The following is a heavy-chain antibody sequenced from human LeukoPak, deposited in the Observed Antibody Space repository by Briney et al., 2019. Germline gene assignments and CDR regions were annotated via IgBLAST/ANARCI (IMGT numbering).Heavy chain of an antibody. V-gene: IGHV3-9*01. D-gene: IGHD6-19*01. CDR2: ISWNSGTI. J-gene: IGHJ1*01. CDR3: ARAYKDRSLAGKKEFFQH. Sequence: QSGGSLRLSCAVSGFIFENYAMHWVRQAPGKGLEWISLISWNSGTIGYADSVKGRFTISRDNANNSLYLQMNSLRAEDTALYYCARAYKDRSLAGKKEFFQHWGQGTLVTVSS. CDR1: GFIFENYA.